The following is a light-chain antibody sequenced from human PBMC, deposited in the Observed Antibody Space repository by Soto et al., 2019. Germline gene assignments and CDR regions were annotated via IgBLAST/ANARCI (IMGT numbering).Light chain of an antibody. CDR1: SSNIGNNT. V-gene: IGLV1-44*01. J-gene: IGLJ3*02. CDR3: AAWDDSLNGPV. CDR2: TTN. Sequence: QSVLTQPPSASVTPGQRVSISCSGSSSNIGNNTVNWYQQFPETAPRLLIYTTNQRPSGVPDRFSGSKSGTSASLAISGLQSEDEADYYCAAWDDSLNGPVFGGGTQLTV.